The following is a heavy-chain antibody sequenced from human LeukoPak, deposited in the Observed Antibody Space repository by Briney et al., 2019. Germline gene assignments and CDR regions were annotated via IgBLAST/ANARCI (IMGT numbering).Heavy chain of an antibody. CDR2: ISGSGGST. J-gene: IGHJ6*02. V-gene: IGHV3-23*01. D-gene: IGHD3-3*01. CDR3: ATHREPSYDFWSGYYAGKYYYYGMDV. CDR1: GFTFSSYA. Sequence: PGGSLRLSCAASGFTFSSYAMSWVRQAPGKGLEWVSAISGSGGSTYYADSVKGRFTISRDNSKNTLYLQMNSLRAEDTAVYYCATHREPSYDFWSGYYAGKYYYYGMDVWGQGTTVTVSS.